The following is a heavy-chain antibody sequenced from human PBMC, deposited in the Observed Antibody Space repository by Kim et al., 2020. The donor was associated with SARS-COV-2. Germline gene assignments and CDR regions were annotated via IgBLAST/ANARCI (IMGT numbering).Heavy chain of an antibody. CDR3: ARGRLWFGVPYWFDP. J-gene: IGHJ5*02. Sequence: PSLKSRVTISVDTSKNQFSLKLSSVTAADTAVYYCARGRLWFGVPYWFDPWGQGTLVTVSS. D-gene: IGHD3-10*01. V-gene: IGHV4-34*01.